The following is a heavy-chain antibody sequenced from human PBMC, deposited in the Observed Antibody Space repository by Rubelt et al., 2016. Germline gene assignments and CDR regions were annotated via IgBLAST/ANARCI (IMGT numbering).Heavy chain of an antibody. J-gene: IGHJ4*02. Sequence: QVQLQQWGAGLLKPSETLSLTCAVYGGSFSGYYWSWIRQPPGQGLEWIGSIYHSGSIYYNPSLKSRVPMAGAASKKRYSLGLSGVTAAVTAVCDCESRLGNSVVGYWGQGTLVTVSS. CDR2: IYHSGSI. CDR3: ESRLGNSVVGY. V-gene: IGHV4-34*01. CDR1: GGSFSGYY. D-gene: IGHD6-19*01.